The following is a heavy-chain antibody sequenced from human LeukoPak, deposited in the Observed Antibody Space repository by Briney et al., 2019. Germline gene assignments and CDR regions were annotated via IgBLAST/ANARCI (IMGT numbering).Heavy chain of an antibody. Sequence: PSETLSLTCTVSGGSISSSSYYWGWIRQPPGKGLEWIGSIYYSGSTYYNPSLKSRVTISVDTSKNQFSLKLSSVTAPDTAVYYCARDFRGVVVPAADFDYWGQGTLVTVSS. J-gene: IGHJ4*02. V-gene: IGHV4-39*07. D-gene: IGHD2-2*01. CDR3: ARDFRGVVVPAADFDY. CDR2: IYYSGST. CDR1: GGSISSSSYY.